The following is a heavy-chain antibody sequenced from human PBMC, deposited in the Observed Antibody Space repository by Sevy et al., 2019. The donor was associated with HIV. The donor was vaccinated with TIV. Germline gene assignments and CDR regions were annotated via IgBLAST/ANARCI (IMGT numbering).Heavy chain of an antibody. Sequence: GGSLRLSCAASGFTFSSYAMHWVRQAPGKGLEWVAVISYDGSNKYYADSVKGRFTISRDNSKNTLYLQMNSLRAEDTAVYYCAKDIRFRFLEWFYDYWGQGTLVTVSS. V-gene: IGHV3-30*04. CDR3: AKDIRFRFLEWFYDY. CDR2: ISYDGSNK. J-gene: IGHJ4*02. CDR1: GFTFSSYA. D-gene: IGHD3-3*01.